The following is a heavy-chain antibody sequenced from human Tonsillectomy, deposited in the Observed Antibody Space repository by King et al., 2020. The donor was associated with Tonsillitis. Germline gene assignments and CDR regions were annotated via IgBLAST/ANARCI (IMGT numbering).Heavy chain of an antibody. CDR3: ARARRLGNAFDI. V-gene: IGHV3-30*01. Sequence: VQLVESGGGVVQPGRSLRLSCAASGFTFSPYAMHWVRQAPGKGLEWVALISSDGSKKYYADSGKGRFTISRDNSKNTLYLQMNSLRAEEPAVYYCARARRLGNAFDIWGQGTMVIVSS. D-gene: IGHD7-27*01. CDR1: GFTFSPYA. J-gene: IGHJ3*02. CDR2: ISSDGSKK.